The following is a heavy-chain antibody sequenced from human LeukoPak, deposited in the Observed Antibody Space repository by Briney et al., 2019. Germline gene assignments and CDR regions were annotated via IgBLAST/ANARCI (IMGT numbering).Heavy chain of an antibody. Sequence: GGSLRLSCEASGFTFSTYWMGWVRQAPGKGLEWVANIHPDGSETSYVDSVKGRFTISRDNARKSMFLQMNSLGAEETAVYYCVRWGVEAGMDFGGQGTLVTVSS. V-gene: IGHV3-7*01. CDR1: GFTFSTYW. J-gene: IGHJ4*02. D-gene: IGHD6-19*01. CDR3: VRWGVEAGMDF. CDR2: IHPDGSET.